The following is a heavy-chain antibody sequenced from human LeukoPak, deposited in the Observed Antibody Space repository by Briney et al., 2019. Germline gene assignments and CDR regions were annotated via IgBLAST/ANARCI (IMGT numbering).Heavy chain of an antibody. Sequence: PSETLSLTCTVSGGSISSYYWSWIRQPPGKGLEWIGYIYYSGSTNYNPSLKSRVTISVDTSKNQFSLKLSSVTAADTAVYYCARVYSSCWYDVGEYYFDYWGQGTLVSVSS. CDR1: GGSISSYY. D-gene: IGHD6-19*01. V-gene: IGHV4-59*08. J-gene: IGHJ4*02. CDR2: IYYSGST. CDR3: ARVYSSCWYDVGEYYFDY.